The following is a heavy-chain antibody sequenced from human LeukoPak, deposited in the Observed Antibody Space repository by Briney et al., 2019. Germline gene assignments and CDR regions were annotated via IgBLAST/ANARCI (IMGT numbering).Heavy chain of an antibody. Sequence: SETLSLTCTVSDGSISSGGHYWTWIRQHPGKGLEWIGEINHSGSTNYNPSLKSRVTISVDTSKNQFSLKLSSVTAADTAVYYCARQPQLWLQYYFDYWGQGALVTVSS. V-gene: IGHV4-39*01. CDR2: INHSGST. CDR3: ARQPQLWLQYYFDY. J-gene: IGHJ4*02. D-gene: IGHD5-18*01. CDR1: DGSISSGGHY.